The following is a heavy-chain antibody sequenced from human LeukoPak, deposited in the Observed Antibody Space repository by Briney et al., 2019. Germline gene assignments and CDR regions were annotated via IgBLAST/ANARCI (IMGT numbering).Heavy chain of an antibody. J-gene: IGHJ3*02. CDR2: ISTTSGNM. CDR1: GFPFNTYN. V-gene: IGHV3-48*04. D-gene: IGHD2-2*01. CDR3: AREGVPDIVVVPAAIPDAFDI. Sequence: GGSLTLSCAASGFPFNTYNMNWVRQAPGKGLEWVAYISTTSGNMYYADSVKGRFTISRDNAKNSLYLQMNSLRAEDTAVYYCAREGVPDIVVVPAAIPDAFDIWGQGTMVTVSS.